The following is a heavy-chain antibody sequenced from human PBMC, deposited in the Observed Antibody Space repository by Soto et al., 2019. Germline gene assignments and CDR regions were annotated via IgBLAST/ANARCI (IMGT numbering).Heavy chain of an antibody. V-gene: IGHV3-48*03. D-gene: IGHD6-19*01. CDR1: GFTLSDYE. CDR3: AGSPLRSGWYYFDH. CDR2: FSSGGTTL. J-gene: IGHJ4*02. Sequence: EVQLVESGGGLVQPGGSLRLSCAASGFTLSDYEMNWVRQAPGKGLEWVSYFSSGGTTLYYADSVKGRFTISRDNARNSLYLHMNSLRVEDTAVYFCAGSPLRSGWYYFDHWGQGTLVPVSS.